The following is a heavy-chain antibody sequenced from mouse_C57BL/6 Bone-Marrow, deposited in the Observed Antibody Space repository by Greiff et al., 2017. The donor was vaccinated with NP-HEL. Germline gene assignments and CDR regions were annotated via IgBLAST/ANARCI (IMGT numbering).Heavy chain of an antibody. CDR3: ARGTLLRYYFDY. Sequence: QVQLQQSGPELVKPGASVKISCKASGYSFTSYYIHWVKQRPGQGLAWIGWIYPGSGNTKYNEKFKGKATLTADTSSSTAYMQLSSLTSEDSAVYYCARGTLLRYYFDYWGQGTTLTVSS. V-gene: IGHV1-66*01. CDR2: IYPGSGNT. CDR1: GYSFTSYY. J-gene: IGHJ2*01. D-gene: IGHD1-1*01.